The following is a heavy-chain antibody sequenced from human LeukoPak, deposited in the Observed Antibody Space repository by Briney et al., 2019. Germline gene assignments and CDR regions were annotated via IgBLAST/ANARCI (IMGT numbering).Heavy chain of an antibody. J-gene: IGHJ4*02. CDR1: GFTFSSYS. Sequence: GGSLRLSCAASGFTFSSYSMNWVRQAPGKGLEWVSSISSSSSYIYYADSVKGRFTISRDNAKNSLYLQMNSLRAEDTAVYYCAKSPGGFWSGYPDYWGQGTLVTVSS. CDR2: ISSSSSYI. D-gene: IGHD3-3*01. V-gene: IGHV3-21*04. CDR3: AKSPGGFWSGYPDY.